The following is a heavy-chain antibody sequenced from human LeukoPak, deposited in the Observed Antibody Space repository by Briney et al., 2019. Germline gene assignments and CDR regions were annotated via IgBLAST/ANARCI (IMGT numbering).Heavy chain of an antibody. J-gene: IGHJ5*02. CDR2: ISSSSNYI. CDR1: EFTFNSYN. D-gene: IGHD2/OR15-2a*01. CDR3: ARGKTSQNIVTRKTYNWFDP. V-gene: IGHV3-21*01. Sequence: GGSLRLSCAASEFTFNSYNMNWVHQAPGKGLEWVSSISSSSNYIYYADSVKGRFTISRDNAKNSLYLQMKSLRAEDTAVYYCARGKTSQNIVTRKTYNWFDPWGQGTLVTVSS.